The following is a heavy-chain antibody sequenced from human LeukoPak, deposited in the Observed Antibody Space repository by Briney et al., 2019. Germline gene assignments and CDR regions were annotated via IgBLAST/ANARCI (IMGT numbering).Heavy chain of an antibody. J-gene: IGHJ4*02. Sequence: HPGGSLRLSCAASGFTFSSYEMNWVRQAPGKGLEWVSYISSSGSTICYADSVKGRFTISRDNAKNSLYLQMNSLRAEDTAVYYCARNRRGIVVVTAIDYWGQGTLVTVSS. CDR1: GFTFSSYE. V-gene: IGHV3-48*03. CDR2: ISSSGSTI. D-gene: IGHD2-21*02. CDR3: ARNRRGIVVVTAIDY.